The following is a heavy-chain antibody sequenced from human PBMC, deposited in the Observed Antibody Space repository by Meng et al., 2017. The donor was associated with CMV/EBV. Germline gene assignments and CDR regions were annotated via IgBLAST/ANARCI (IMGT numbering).Heavy chain of an antibody. Sequence: GGSLRLSCKGSGYSFTSYWIGWVRQMPGKGLEWMGSIYPGDSDTRYSPSFQGQVTISADKSISTAYLQWSSLKASDTAMYYCARGDYDFWSGYRDWGQGTLVTVSS. CDR1: GYSFTSYW. J-gene: IGHJ4*02. D-gene: IGHD3-3*01. V-gene: IGHV5-51*01. CDR2: IYPGDSDT. CDR3: ARGDYDFWSGYRD.